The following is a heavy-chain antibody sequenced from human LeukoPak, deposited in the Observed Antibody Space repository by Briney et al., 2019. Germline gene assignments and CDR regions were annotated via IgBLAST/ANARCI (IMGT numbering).Heavy chain of an antibody. D-gene: IGHD2-15*01. CDR3: ARVSGGAFDV. V-gene: IGHV3-74*01. J-gene: IGHJ3*01. CDR2: ISHDGSST. CDR1: GFTFTNNW. Sequence: GGSLRLSXAASGFTFTNNWMHWVRQAPTRGLVWVSRISHDGSSTNYAASVKGRFTITRDNTKNTLYLQMNSLRADDTAVYYRARVSGGAFDVWGQGTLVTVSS.